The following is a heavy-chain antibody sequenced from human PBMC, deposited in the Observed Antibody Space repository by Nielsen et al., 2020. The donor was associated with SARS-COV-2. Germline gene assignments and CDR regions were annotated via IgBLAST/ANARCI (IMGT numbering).Heavy chain of an antibody. D-gene: IGHD6-6*01. V-gene: IGHV4-34*01. J-gene: IGHJ6*03. Sequence: WIRQPPGKGLEWIGEINHSGSTNYNPSLKSRVTISVDTSKNQFSLKLSSVTAADTAVYYCARGGYSSSSGRRYYYYMDVWGKGTPVTVSS. CDR3: ARGGYSSSSGRRYYYYMDV. CDR2: INHSGST.